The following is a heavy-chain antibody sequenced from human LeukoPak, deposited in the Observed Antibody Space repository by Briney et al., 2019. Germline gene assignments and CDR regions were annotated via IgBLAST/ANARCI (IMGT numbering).Heavy chain of an antibody. CDR1: GGSFSGYY. J-gene: IGHJ4*02. V-gene: IGHV4-34*01. CDR2: INYSGST. D-gene: IGHD6-13*01. CDR3: ARSAHSSPLFGY. Sequence: SETLSLTCAVYGGSFSGYYWSWIRQPPGKGLGWIGEINYSGSTSYNPSLKSRVIISVDTSKNQFSLTLSSVTAADTAVYYCARSAHSSPLFGYWGQGTLVTVSS.